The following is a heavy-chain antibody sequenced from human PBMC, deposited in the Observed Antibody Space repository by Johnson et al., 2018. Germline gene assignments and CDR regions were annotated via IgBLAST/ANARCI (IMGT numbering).Heavy chain of an antibody. Sequence: VQLVESGGGVVQPGRSLRLSCAASGFTFSNYGLHWVRQAPGKGLEWVAVISYDGSNKYYVDSVKGRFTISRANSENTLYMKMNSLRVEDTAVYYCAKVALRYFDWLHAAFDIWGQGTMVTVSS. CDR1: GFTFSNYG. J-gene: IGHJ3*02. D-gene: IGHD3-9*01. CDR2: ISYDGSNK. V-gene: IGHV3-30*18. CDR3: AKVALRYFDWLHAAFDI.